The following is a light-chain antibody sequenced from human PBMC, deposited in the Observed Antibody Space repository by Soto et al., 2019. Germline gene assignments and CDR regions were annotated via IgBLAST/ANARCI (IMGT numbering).Light chain of an antibody. J-gene: IGLJ2*01. CDR3: QSYDSSLSGSV. V-gene: IGLV1-40*01. CDR1: SSNIGAGYD. CDR2: GNN. Sequence: QSVLTQPHSVSGAPGQRVTISCTGSSSNIGAGYDVHWYQQLPGTAPKLLIYGNNNRPSGVPERFSGSKSGTSASLAITGLQAEDEADYYCQSYDSSLSGSVFGGGTKLTVL.